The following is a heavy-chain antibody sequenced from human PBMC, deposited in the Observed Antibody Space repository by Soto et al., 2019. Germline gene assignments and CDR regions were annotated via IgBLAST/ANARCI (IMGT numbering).Heavy chain of an antibody. V-gene: IGHV3-23*01. D-gene: IGHD4-17*01. CDR1: GFTFSSYA. CDR2: ISGSGGST. CDR3: AKADYGNYYYYMDV. Sequence: GGSLRLSCAASGFTFSSYAMSWVRQASGKGLEWVSAISGSGGSTYYADSVKGRFTISRDNSKNTLYLQMNSLRAEDTAVYYCAKADYGNYYYYMDVWGKGTTVTVSS. J-gene: IGHJ6*03.